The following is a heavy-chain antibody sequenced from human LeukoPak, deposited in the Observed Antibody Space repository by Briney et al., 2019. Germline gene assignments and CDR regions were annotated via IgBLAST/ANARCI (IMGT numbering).Heavy chain of an antibody. D-gene: IGHD3-22*01. J-gene: IGHJ3*02. V-gene: IGHV1-2*04. CDR3: AIWGWGGYYDSSGVMETFDI. Sequence: GASVKVSCKASGYTFTDYYMHWARQAPGQGLEWMGWINPNSGGTSYAQKFQDWVTMTRDTSVSTACMELSRLRSDDTAVYYCAIWGWGGYYDSSGVMETFDIWGQGTMVTVSS. CDR1: GYTFTDYY. CDR2: INPNSGGT.